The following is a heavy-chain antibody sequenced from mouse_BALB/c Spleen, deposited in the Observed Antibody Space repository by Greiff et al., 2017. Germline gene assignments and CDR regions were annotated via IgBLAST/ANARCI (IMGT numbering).Heavy chain of an antibody. CDR1: GYTFTSYV. V-gene: IGHV1-14*01. CDR2: INPYNDGT. Sequence: EVQLQQSGPELVKPGASVKMSCKASGYTFTSYVMHWVKQKPGQGLEWIGYINPYNDGTKYNEKFKGKATLTSDKSSSTAYMELSSLTSEDSAVYYCARSPNSLITTVVAEAMDYWGQGTSVTVSS. CDR3: ARSPNSLITTVVAEAMDY. J-gene: IGHJ4*01. D-gene: IGHD1-1*01.